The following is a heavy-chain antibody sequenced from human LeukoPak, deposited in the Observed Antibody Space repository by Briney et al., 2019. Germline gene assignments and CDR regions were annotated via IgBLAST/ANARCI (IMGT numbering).Heavy chain of an antibody. J-gene: IGHJ4*02. CDR1: GDSINSRSYY. V-gene: IGHV4-61*01. CDR3: AREIVVVPAVVTYFDY. CDR2: IYYSGST. Sequence: SETLSLTCAVSGDSINSRSYYWAWIRQPPGKGLEWIGYIYYSGSTNYNPSLKSRVTISVDTSKNQFSLKLSSVTAADTAVYYCAREIVVVPAVVTYFDYWGQGTLVTVSS. D-gene: IGHD2-2*01.